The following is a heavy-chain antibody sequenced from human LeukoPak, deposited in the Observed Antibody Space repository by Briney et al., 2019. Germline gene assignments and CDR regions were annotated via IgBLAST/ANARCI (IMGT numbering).Heavy chain of an antibody. CDR3: ARDSLPYDILTGSWFDP. CDR1: GYTFTCYF. D-gene: IGHD3-9*01. CDR2: INPNSGGT. V-gene: IGHV1-2*02. Sequence: ASVKVSCKASGYTFTCYFMHWVRQAPGQGLEWMGWINPNSGGTNYAQKFQGRVTMTRDTSISTAYMELSRLRSDDTAVYYCARDSLPYDILTGSWFDPWGQGTLVTVSS. J-gene: IGHJ5*02.